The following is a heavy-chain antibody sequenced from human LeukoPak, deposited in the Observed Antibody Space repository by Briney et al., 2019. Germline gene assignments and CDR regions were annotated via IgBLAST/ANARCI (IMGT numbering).Heavy chain of an antibody. CDR1: GGSFSGYY. V-gene: IGHV4-34*01. J-gene: IGHJ6*03. CDR3: ARLTYGSGSYYRSGYYYYYMDV. D-gene: IGHD3-10*01. Sequence: SETLSLTCAVYGGSFSGYYWSWIRQPPGKGLEWIGEINHSGSTNYNPSLKSRVTISVDTSKNQFSLKLSSVTAADTAVYYCARLTYGSGSYYRSGYYYYYMDVWGKGTTVTVSS. CDR2: INHSGST.